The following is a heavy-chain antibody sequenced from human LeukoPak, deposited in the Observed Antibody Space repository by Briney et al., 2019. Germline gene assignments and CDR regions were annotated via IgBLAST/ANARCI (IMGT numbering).Heavy chain of an antibody. Sequence: PGGSLRLSCAASGFTFSSYSMNWVRQAPGKGLEWVSSISSSSSYIYYADSVKGRFTISRDNSKNTLYLQMNSLRAEDTAVYYCAARTGGVPAARMDYWGQGTLVTVSS. CDR2: ISSSSSYI. J-gene: IGHJ4*02. CDR3: AARTGGVPAARMDY. CDR1: GFTFSSYS. D-gene: IGHD2-2*01. V-gene: IGHV3-21*04.